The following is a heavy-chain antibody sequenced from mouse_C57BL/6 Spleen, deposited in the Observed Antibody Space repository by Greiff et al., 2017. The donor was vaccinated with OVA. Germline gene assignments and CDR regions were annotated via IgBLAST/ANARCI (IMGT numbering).Heavy chain of an antibody. CDR3: ARGYYYGSRGDYYAMDY. CDR1: GFTFSDYY. D-gene: IGHD1-1*01. CDR2: ISNGGGST. V-gene: IGHV5-12*01. Sequence: EVQRVESGGGLVQPGGSLKLSCAASGFTFSDYYMYWVRQTPEKRLEWVAYISNGGGSTYYPDTVKGRFTISRDNAKNTLYLQMSRLKSEDTAMYYCARGYYYGSRGDYYAMDYWGQGTSVTVSS. J-gene: IGHJ4*01.